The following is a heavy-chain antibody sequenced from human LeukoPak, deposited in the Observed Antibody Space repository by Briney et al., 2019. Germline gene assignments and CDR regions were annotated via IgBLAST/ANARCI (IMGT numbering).Heavy chain of an antibody. CDR2: ISSSSSYI. CDR1: GFTFSSYS. Sequence: GGSLRLSCAASGFTFSSYSMNWVRQAPGKGLEWVSSISSSSSYIYYADSVKGRFTISRDNAKNSLYLQMNSLRAEDTAVYYCARGRGLELRMDYFDYWGQGTLVTVSS. V-gene: IGHV3-21*01. D-gene: IGHD1-7*01. J-gene: IGHJ4*02. CDR3: ARGRGLELRMDYFDY.